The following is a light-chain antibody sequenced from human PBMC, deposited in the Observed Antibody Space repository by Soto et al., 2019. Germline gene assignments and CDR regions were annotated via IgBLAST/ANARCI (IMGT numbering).Light chain of an antibody. V-gene: IGLV1-40*01. Sequence: QAVVTQPPSVSGAPGQRVTISCTGTTSNIWAGYDVHWYQQLPGTAPKLVIYGNTNRPSGVPDRFAGSKSGTSASLAITGLQAEDEADYYCQSYDSSLSGWVFGSGTKLTVL. CDR3: QSYDSSLSGWV. CDR2: GNT. CDR1: TSNIWAGYD. J-gene: IGLJ1*01.